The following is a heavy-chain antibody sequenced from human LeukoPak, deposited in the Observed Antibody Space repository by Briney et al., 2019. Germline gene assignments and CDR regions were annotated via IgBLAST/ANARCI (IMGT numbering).Heavy chain of an antibody. CDR1: GYTFSAHH. V-gene: IGHV1-2*02. J-gene: IGHJ4*02. CDR2: IVPDGRDT. Sequence: GASVKVSCKASGYTFSAHHIHWVRQAPGQGLEWMGWIVPDGRDTKYAEKFQGRMTLTVDTSITTAYMELHSLTSDDTAVYYCPGRYGPGPVWGQGTLITASS. D-gene: IGHD3-10*01. CDR3: PGRYGPGPV.